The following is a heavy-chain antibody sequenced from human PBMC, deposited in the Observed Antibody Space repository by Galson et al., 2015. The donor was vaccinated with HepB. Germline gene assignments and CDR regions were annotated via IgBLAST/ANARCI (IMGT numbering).Heavy chain of an antibody. CDR2: IWKDGSNK. CDR1: GFSFSNYG. J-gene: IGHJ4*02. CDR3: AREDKNIAVAALDY. D-gene: IGHD6-13*01. Sequence: SLRLSCAASGFSFSNYGMHWVRQAPGKGLEWVALIWKDGSNKYFSDSVKGRFTISRDNSKKTLYLQMNSLRAEDTAVYYCAREDKNIAVAALDYWGQGTMVSVSS. V-gene: IGHV3-33*08.